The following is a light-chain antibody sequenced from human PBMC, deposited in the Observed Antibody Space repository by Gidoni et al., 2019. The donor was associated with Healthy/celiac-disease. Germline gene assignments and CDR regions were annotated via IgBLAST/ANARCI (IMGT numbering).Light chain of an antibody. CDR3: SSYTSSSTDVV. J-gene: IGLJ2*01. CDR2: DVS. CDR1: SSDVGGYNY. V-gene: IGLV2-14*01. Sequence: QSALTQPASVSGSPGQSITISCTGTSSDVGGYNYVSWYQQHPVKAPKRMIYDVSNRPAGVSNRFSGSKSGNTASLTISGLQAEDEADYYCSSYTSSSTDVVFGGGTKLTVL.